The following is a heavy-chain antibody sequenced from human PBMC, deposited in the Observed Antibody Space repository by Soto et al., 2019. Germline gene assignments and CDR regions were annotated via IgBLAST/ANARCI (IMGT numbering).Heavy chain of an antibody. CDR1: GFTFSSYA. Sequence: GGSLRLSCAASGFTFSSYAMHWVRQAPGKGLEYVSAISSNGGSTYYADSVKGRFTISRDNSKNTLYLQMGSLRAEDMAVYYCARVTAEDSWAFDIWGQGTMVTVSS. CDR3: ARVTAEDSWAFDI. J-gene: IGHJ3*02. V-gene: IGHV3-64*02. CDR2: ISSNGGST.